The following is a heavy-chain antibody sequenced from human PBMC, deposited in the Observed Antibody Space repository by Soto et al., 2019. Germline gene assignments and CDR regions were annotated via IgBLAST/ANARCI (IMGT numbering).Heavy chain of an antibody. V-gene: IGHV1-69*12. D-gene: IGHD3-3*02. Sequence: QVQLVQSGAEVKKPGSSVKVSCKASGGTFSTSAISWVRQAPGQGLEWVGGIMPVFATPDYAQKFQGRVTISAYESTTTAYLELTSLRTDDTAVYYGARDKDRQQLGGNYYYILDVWGQGTAIIVSS. J-gene: IGHJ6*02. CDR2: IMPVFATP. CDR1: GGTFSTSA. CDR3: ARDKDRQQLGGNYYYILDV.